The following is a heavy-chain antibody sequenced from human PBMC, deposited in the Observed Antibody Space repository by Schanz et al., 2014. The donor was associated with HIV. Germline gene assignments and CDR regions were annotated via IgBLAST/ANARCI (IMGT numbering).Heavy chain of an antibody. V-gene: IGHV3-33*01. Sequence: QVQLVESGGGVVQPGRSLRLSCTASGFTFSSSGMHWVRQAPGKGLEWVALIWYDGSNKYYADSVKGRFTISRDNSKNTLYLQMNSLRAEDAAVYFCVRGSWYSGDWYDDLYYYDVDVWGQGTTVTVSS. CDR1: GFTFSSSG. D-gene: IGHD6-19*01. CDR3: VRGSWYSGDWYDDLYYYDVDV. J-gene: IGHJ6*02. CDR2: IWYDGSNK.